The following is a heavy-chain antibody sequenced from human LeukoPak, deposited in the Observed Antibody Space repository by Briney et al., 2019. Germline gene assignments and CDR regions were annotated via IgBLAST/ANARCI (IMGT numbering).Heavy chain of an antibody. CDR3: AREITVAGTKNAFDI. J-gene: IGHJ3*02. CDR1: GGTFSSYA. CDR2: MNPNSGNT. Sequence: ASVKVSCKASGGTFSSYAISWVRQATGQGLEWMGWMNPNSGNTGYAQKFQGRVTMTRDTSISTAYMELSRLRSDDTAVYYCAREITVAGTKNAFDIWGQGTMVTVSS. D-gene: IGHD6-19*01. V-gene: IGHV1-8*02.